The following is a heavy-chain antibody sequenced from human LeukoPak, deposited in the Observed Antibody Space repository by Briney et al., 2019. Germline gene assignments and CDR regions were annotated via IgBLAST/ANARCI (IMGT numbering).Heavy chain of an antibody. CDR3: VRNLMQFTGLAY. D-gene: IGHD2-8*02. CDR2: INPSGGST. CDR1: RDTFTTSH. V-gene: IGHV1-46*01. J-gene: IGHJ4*02. Sequence: ASVKISCKASRDTFTTSHMHWVRQAPGQGLEWMGKINPSGGSTTYAQQFQGGVSMTRDLSMSTVYMELSSLRSEDTAVYYCVRNLMQFTGLAYWGQGTLVTVSS.